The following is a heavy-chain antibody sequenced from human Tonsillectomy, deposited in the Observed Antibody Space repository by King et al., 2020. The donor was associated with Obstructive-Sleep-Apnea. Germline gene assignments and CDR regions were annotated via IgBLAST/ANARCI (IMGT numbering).Heavy chain of an antibody. D-gene: IGHD2-21*01. CDR3: ARHSDTNLVGASPDY. CDR1: GYDFTSYW. Sequence: QLVQSGAEVKKPGESLKISCEGFGYDFTSYWIGWVRQMPGKGLEWMGIIHPGDSDTRYSPSFQGQVTISDDKSTSTAYLHWDSLQAWDTAIYYCARHSDTNLVGASPDYWGQGTLVAVSS. V-gene: IGHV5-51*01. J-gene: IGHJ4*02. CDR2: IHPGDSDT.